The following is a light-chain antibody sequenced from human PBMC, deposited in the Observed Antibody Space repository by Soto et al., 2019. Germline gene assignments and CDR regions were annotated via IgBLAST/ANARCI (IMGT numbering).Light chain of an antibody. CDR3: QHLRTYPFS. CDR1: QDISTS. J-gene: IGKJ2*03. V-gene: IGKV1-9*01. Sequence: IQLTQSPSFMSASVGDLVTVSCRASQDISTSLAWFQQKAGKVPQLLVYPASTLQDGVPSRFSGSGSGTYFTLTINNLQAEDFATYYCQHLRTYPFSFGQGTKLDIK. CDR2: PAS.